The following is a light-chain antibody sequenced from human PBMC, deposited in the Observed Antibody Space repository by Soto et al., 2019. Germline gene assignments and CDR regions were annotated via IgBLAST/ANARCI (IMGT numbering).Light chain of an antibody. CDR1: QSVGNS. CDR3: QHRSNWPAT. CDR2: DAS. J-gene: IGKJ5*01. Sequence: EIVLTQSPATLSLSPGERATLSCRASQSVGNSLAWYQQKPGQAPRLLIFDASKRATGIPATFSGSGSGTDFTLTISSLEPADFAVYYCQHRSNWPATFGQGTRLEIK. V-gene: IGKV3-11*01.